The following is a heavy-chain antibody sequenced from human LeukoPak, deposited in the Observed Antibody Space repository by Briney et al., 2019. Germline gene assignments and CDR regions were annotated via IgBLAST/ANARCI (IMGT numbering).Heavy chain of an antibody. J-gene: IGHJ5*02. CDR3: ARVPTYYYGSGSYRPHNWFDP. CDR2: IYYSGST. CDR1: GGSISSYY. D-gene: IGHD3-10*01. V-gene: IGHV4-59*01. Sequence: PSETLSLTCTVSGGSISSYYWGWIRQPPGKGLEWIGYIYYSGSTNYNPSLKSRVTISVDTSKNQFSLKLSSVTAADTAVYYCARVPTYYYGSGSYRPHNWFDPWGQGTLVTVSS.